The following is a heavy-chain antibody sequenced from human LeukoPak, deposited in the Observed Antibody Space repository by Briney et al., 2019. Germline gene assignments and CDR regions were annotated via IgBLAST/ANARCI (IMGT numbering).Heavy chain of an antibody. CDR1: GFTVSSNH. CDR2: ICSGGST. D-gene: IGHD6-19*01. CDR3: ARDWDDSSGGWFDP. Sequence: PGGSLRLSCAASGFTVSSNHMSWVRQAPGKGLEWVSVICSGGSTYYADSVKGRFTISRDNSKNTLYLQMNSLRAEDTAVYYCARDWDDSSGGWFDPWGQGTLVTVSS. J-gene: IGHJ5*02. V-gene: IGHV3-66*01.